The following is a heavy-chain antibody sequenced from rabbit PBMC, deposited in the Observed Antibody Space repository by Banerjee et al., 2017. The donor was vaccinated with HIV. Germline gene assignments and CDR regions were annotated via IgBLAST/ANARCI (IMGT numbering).Heavy chain of an antibody. CDR3: SRFGVDVGSSGYYFAL. J-gene: IGHJ4*01. D-gene: IGHD4-2*01. CDR2: IYTGSGDT. Sequence: QSLEESGGDLVKPGASLTLTCTASGFSFSSYYYMCWVRQAPGKGLEWIGCIYTGSGDTYYASWAKGRFTISKTSSSTVDLQMTSLTAADTATYFCSRFGVDVGSSGYYFALWGPGTLVTVS. CDR1: GFSFSSYYY. V-gene: IGHV1S40*01.